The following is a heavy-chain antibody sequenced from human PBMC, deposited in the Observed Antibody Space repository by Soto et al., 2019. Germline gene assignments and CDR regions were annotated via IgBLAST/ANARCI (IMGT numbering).Heavy chain of an antibody. CDR1: GFTVSSNY. J-gene: IGHJ6*02. V-gene: IGHV3-53*01. CDR3: ARGARYDFWSGYYTPYYYYGMDV. Sequence: PGGSLRLSCAASGFTVSSNYMSWVRQAPGKGLEWVSVIYSGGSTYYADSVKGRFTISRDNSKNTLYLQMNSLRAEDTAVYYCARGARYDFWSGYYTPYYYYGMDVWGQGTTVTVSS. D-gene: IGHD3-3*01. CDR2: IYSGGST.